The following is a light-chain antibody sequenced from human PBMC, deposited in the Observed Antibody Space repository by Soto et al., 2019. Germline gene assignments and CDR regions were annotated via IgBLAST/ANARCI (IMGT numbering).Light chain of an antibody. CDR2: EVS. V-gene: IGLV2-14*01. J-gene: IGLJ1*01. CDR3: NSYTSRSTYL. CDR1: TSDVGIYNY. Sequence: QSVLTQPASLSGSLGQSITISCPGTTSDVGIYNYVSWYQHHPGQAPKLMIYEVSNRPSGVSNRFSGSKSGNTASLPIFWLQAEDEADYYCNSYTSRSTYLFGSGTKVTVL.